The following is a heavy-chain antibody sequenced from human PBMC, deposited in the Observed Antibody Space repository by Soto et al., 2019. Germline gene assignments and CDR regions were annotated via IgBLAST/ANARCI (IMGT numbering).Heavy chain of an antibody. D-gene: IGHD3-16*01. CDR3: ARDYYDGSASDGFES. J-gene: IGHJ3*02. Sequence: QVHLVQSGAEVKKPGASVKVSCKASGYTFTGHYIHWVRQAPGQGLEWMGWINPNSGGANIAQKFQGWVTMTRDISRSTTYMEVSRLRSNDTAVYYCARDYYDGSASDGFESWGQGTMVTVAS. V-gene: IGHV1-2*04. CDR1: GYTFTGHY. CDR2: INPNSGGA.